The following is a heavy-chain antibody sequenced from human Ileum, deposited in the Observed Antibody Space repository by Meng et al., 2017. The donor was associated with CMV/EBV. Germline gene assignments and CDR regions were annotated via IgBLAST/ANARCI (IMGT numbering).Heavy chain of an antibody. D-gene: IGHD6-19*01. CDR1: DGSISYYY. Sequence: QAQLQESGPGLVKPSETLSLTCTVTDGSISYYYWSWIWQSADKGLEWIGRISSSGSINYNPSLESRLTLSVDTSKKQLSLKLSSVTAADTAVYYCARAEADTGNFEYWGQGTLVTVSS. V-gene: IGHV4-4*07. J-gene: IGHJ4*02. CDR3: ARAEADTGNFEY. CDR2: ISSSGSI.